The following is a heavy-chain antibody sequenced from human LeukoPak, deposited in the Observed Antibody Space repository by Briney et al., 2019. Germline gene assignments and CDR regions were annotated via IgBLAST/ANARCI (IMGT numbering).Heavy chain of an antibody. D-gene: IGHD1-26*01. J-gene: IGHJ4*02. CDR3: ARDLGGIYFDY. CDR2: IHFSGST. V-gene: IGHV4-59*01. CDR1: DASISGYY. Sequence: SETLSLTCTVSDASISGYYWSWIRQPPGEGLEWIGSIHFSGSTNYSPSLRSRVTISVDTSKNQLSLKLSSVTAADTAVYYCARDLGGIYFDYWDQGTLVTVSS.